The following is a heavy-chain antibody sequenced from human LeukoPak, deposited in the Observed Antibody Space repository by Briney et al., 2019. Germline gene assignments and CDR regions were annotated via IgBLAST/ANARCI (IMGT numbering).Heavy chain of an antibody. Sequence: PGGSLRLSCAASRFTFSSYAMSWVRQAPGKGLEWVSAISGNGGSTHYVDSVKGRFTISRDNSKNTLYLQMNSLRAEDTAVYYCATESSGYYPEYFQHWGQGTPVTVSS. CDR2: ISGNGGST. D-gene: IGHD3-22*01. J-gene: IGHJ1*01. CDR3: ATESSGYYPEYFQH. V-gene: IGHV3-23*01. CDR1: RFTFSSYA.